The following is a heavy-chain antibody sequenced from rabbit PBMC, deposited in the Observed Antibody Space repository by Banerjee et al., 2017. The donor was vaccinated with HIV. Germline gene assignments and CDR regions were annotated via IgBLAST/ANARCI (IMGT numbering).Heavy chain of an antibody. Sequence: QSLEESGGDLVQPGASLTLTCTASGFDFSSNAMCWVRQAPGKGLEWIGCISTGSGSTYSASWAKGRFTISKTSSTTVTLQMTSLTAADTATYFCARSYAGYAGDAYGPYTRLDLWGQGTLVTVS. J-gene: IGHJ3*01. D-gene: IGHD6-1*01. CDR1: GFDFSSNA. V-gene: IGHV1S40*01. CDR3: ARSYAGYAGDAYGPYTRLDL. CDR2: ISTGSGST.